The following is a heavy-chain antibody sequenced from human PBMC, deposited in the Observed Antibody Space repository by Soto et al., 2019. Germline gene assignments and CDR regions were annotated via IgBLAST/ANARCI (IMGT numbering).Heavy chain of an antibody. J-gene: IGHJ6*02. V-gene: IGHV3-9*01. CDR3: AKDIARYQLVLITEGMDV. CDR1: GFSFEDYG. D-gene: IGHD3-10*01. CDR2: ISWNSRNI. Sequence: GGSLRLSCAASGFSFEDYGMHWVRQAPGKGLEWVSSISWNSRNIAYADSVKGRFTVSRDNAKNSLYLQMNSLRPEDTALYYCAKDIARYQLVLITEGMDVWGQGTTVTSP.